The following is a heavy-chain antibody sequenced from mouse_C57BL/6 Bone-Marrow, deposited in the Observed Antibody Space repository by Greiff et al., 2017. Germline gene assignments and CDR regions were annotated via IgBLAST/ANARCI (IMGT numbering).Heavy chain of an antibody. D-gene: IGHD4-1*01. CDR3: ARSLTGTVPWFAY. V-gene: IGHV14-3*01. J-gene: IGHJ3*01. CDR1: GFNIKNTY. CDR2: IDPANGNP. Sequence: VQLQQSVAELVRPGASVKLSCTASGFNIKNTYMHWVKQRPEQGLEWIGRIDPANGNPQYAPKFQGKDAITADTSSNTAYLQLSSLTSEDTAIYYCARSLTGTVPWFAYWGQGTLVTVSA.